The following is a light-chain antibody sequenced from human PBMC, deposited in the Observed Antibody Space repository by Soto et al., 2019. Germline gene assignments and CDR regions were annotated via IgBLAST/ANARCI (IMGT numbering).Light chain of an antibody. J-gene: IGLJ2*01. CDR1: SRAVGTYTL. Sequence: QPVLTQPASVSGSPGQSITISCTGASRAVGTYTLVSWYQQYPGKAPKLIIYEGSKRPSGVSNRLSASKTGRTASLTISGLQPEDEADYYCCSYAGSSSVVFGGGTKLTVL. CDR2: EGS. CDR3: CSYAGSSSVV. V-gene: IGLV2-23*01.